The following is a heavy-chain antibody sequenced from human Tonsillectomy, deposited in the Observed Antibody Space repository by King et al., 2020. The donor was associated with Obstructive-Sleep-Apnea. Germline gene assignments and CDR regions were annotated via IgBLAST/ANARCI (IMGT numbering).Heavy chain of an antibody. V-gene: IGHV1-69*01. J-gene: IGHJ6*02. Sequence: VQLVESGAEVKKPGSSVTVSCKASGGTVTTDTISWVRQAPGQGLEWMGGIIPMSGTAHYAQKCQGRVTITADPSTNIVFMELNSLRSEDTVVYYCARDLTGMDVWGQGTSVAVSS. CDR3: ARDLTGMDV. CDR2: IIPMSGTA. CDR1: GGTVTTDT. D-gene: IGHD3-9*01.